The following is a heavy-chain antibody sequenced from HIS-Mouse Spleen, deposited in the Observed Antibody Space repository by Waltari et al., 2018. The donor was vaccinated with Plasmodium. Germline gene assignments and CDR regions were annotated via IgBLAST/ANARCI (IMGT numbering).Heavy chain of an antibody. D-gene: IGHD6-6*01. CDR3: ARGGYSSSSYYFDY. J-gene: IGHJ4*02. CDR2: IYYSGST. Sequence: QVQLQESGPGLVKPSETLSLTCTVSGGSLSSYYWSWTRQPPGKGLEWIGYIYYSGSTNYNPSLKSRVTISVDTSKNQFSLKLRSVTAADTAVYYCARGGYSSSSYYFDYWGQGTLVTVSS. V-gene: IGHV4-59*01. CDR1: GGSLSSYY.